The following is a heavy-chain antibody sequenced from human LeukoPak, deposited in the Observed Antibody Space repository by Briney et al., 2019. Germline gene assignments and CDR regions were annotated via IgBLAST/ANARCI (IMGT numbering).Heavy chain of an antibody. CDR2: IYYSGST. J-gene: IGHJ4*02. CDR1: GGSVSSDSYC. Sequence: SETLSLTCTVSGGSVSSDSYCWSWIRQPPGKGLEWIGYIYYSGSTNYNPSLKSRVTISVDTSKNQFSLKLSSVTAADTAVYYCARLDSGRRKLFDYWGQGTPVTVSS. CDR3: ARLDSGRRKLFDY. D-gene: IGHD3-10*01. V-gene: IGHV4-61*01.